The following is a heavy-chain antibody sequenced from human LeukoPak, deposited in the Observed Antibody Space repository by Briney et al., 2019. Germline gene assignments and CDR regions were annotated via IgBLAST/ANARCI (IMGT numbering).Heavy chain of an antibody. CDR3: ARDTGGYSSGWFLGSWYFDL. V-gene: IGHV4-39*07. Sequence: ASETLSLTCSVSGGSISSSDYYWGWIRQPPGKGLEWIGSIYYSGSTYYNPSLKSRVTISVDTSKNQFSLKLSSVTAADTAVYYCARDTGGYSSGWFLGSWYFDLWGRGTLVTVSS. J-gene: IGHJ2*01. CDR1: GGSISSSDYY. D-gene: IGHD6-19*01. CDR2: IYYSGST.